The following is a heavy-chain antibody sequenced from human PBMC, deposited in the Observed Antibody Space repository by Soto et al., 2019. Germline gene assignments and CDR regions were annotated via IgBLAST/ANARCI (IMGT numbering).Heavy chain of an antibody. Sequence: ASVKVSCKSSGYTFTSYDIHWVRQATGQGLEWMGWMNPNSGNTGYAQKFQGRVTMTRNTYISTAYMELSSLRSEETAVYYCALALEGSFYAFDIWGQGTMVTVSS. V-gene: IGHV1-8*01. CDR3: ALALEGSFYAFDI. D-gene: IGHD3-3*02. CDR1: GYTFTSYD. J-gene: IGHJ3*02. CDR2: MNPNSGNT.